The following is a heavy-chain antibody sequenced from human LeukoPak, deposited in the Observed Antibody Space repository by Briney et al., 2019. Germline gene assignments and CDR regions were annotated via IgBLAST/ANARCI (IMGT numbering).Heavy chain of an antibody. CDR3: TRVGYIDEGIDY. V-gene: IGHV3-7*04. CDR2: IKQDGSKK. Sequence: GGSLRLSCAVSGFTLTNHGVSWVRQAPGKGLEWVANIKQDGSKKSYVDSVKGRFTISRDNAKNSLYLQMNSLRAEDTAIYYCTRVGYIDEGIDYWGQGTLVTVSS. CDR1: GFTLTNHG. J-gene: IGHJ4*02. D-gene: IGHD5-24*01.